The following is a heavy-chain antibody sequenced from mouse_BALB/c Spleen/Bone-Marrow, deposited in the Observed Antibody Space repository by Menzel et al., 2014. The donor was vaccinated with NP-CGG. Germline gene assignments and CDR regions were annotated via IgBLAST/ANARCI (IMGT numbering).Heavy chain of an antibody. J-gene: IGHJ3*01. V-gene: IGHV1-9*01. CDR3: ARDSSDYLAWFAY. CDR2: ILPGSDST. Sequence: VHLVESGAELMKPGASVKISCKATGYTFSSYWIEWVKLRPGHGLEWIGEILPGSDSTNYNENFKGKATFTADTSSNTAYMQLNSLTSEDSAVYFCARDSSDYLAWFAYWGQGTLVTVSA. CDR1: GYTFSSYW. D-gene: IGHD3-2*01.